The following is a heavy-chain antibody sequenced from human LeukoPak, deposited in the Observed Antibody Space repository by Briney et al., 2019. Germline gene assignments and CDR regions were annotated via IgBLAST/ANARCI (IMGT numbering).Heavy chain of an antibody. V-gene: IGHV4-59*01. CDR3: ARACSGCGDGAFDI. D-gene: IGHD2-15*01. J-gene: IGHJ3*02. CDR1: GGSISSYY. Sequence: SETLSLTCTVSGGSISSYYWSWIRQPPGKGLEWIGYIYYSGSTNYNPSLKSRVTISVDTSKNQFSLKLSSVTAADTAVYYCARACSGCGDGAFDIWGQGTMVTVSS. CDR2: IYYSGST.